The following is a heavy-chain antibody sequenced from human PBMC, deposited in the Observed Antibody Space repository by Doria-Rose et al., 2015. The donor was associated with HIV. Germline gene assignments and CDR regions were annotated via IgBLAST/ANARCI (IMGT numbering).Heavy chain of an antibody. D-gene: IGHD5-12*01. CDR3: ARELRLNTYYFDY. Sequence: LSLTCTVSGVSISSGDYYWSWIRQPPGKGLEWIGYSYYSGSTYYNPSLKSRVTISIDTSKNQFSLKLSSVTAADTAVYYCARELRLNTYYFDYWGQGTLVSVSS. V-gene: IGHV4-30-4*08. J-gene: IGHJ4*02. CDR1: GVSISSGDYY. CDR2: SYYSGST.